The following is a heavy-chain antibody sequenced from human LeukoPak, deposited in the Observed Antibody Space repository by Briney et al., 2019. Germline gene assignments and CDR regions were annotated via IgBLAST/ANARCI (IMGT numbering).Heavy chain of an antibody. CDR2: IIPIFGTA. V-gene: IGHV1-69*06. D-gene: IGHD2-2*01. J-gene: IGHJ6*03. CDR1: GGTFSSYA. Sequence: ASVKVSCKASGGTFSSYAISWVRQAPGQGLEWMEGIIPIFGTANYAQKFQGRVTITADKSTSTAYMELSSLRSEDTAVYYCARDGADIVVVPARAIGDYYYYYMDVWGKGTTVTVSS. CDR3: ARDGADIVVVPARAIGDYYYYYMDV.